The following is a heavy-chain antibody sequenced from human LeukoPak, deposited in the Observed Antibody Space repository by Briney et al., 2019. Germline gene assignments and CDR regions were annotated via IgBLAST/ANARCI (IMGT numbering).Heavy chain of an antibody. CDR1: GYTFTSYY. CDR3: ARDHVPPYVGIDY. D-gene: IGHD1-26*01. CDR2: INPSGAPP. V-gene: IGHV1-46*01. J-gene: IGHJ4*02. Sequence: GASVKVSCKASGYTFTSYYIHWVRQAPGQGLEWMGVINPSGAPPTYAQRFQGRVTMTRDTSTSTLYMELSSLRSDDTAVYYRARDHVPPYVGIDYWGLGTLVTVSS.